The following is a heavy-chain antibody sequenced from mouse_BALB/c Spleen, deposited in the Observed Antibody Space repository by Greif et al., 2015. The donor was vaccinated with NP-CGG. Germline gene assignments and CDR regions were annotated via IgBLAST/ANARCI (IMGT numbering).Heavy chain of an antibody. V-gene: IGHV7-3*02. J-gene: IGHJ1*01. CDR2: IRNKANGYTT. CDR3: ARDINDGSLYWCFDV. D-gene: IGHD1-1*01. CDR1: GFTFTDYY. Sequence: EVNVVDSGGGLVQPGGSLRLSCATSGFTFTDYYMSWVRQPPGKALEWLGFIRNKANGYTTEYSASVKGRFTISRDNSQGSLYRQMNALRAGGSARDDGARDINDGSLYWCFDVWGAGTTVTVSS.